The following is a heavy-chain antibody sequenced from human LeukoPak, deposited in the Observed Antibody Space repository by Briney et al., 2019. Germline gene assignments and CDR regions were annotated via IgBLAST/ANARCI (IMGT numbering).Heavy chain of an antibody. CDR3: ARDPTNYDFWSGYHIYYMDV. Sequence: ASVKVSCKASGYTFTSYGISWVRQAPGQGLEWMGWISAYNGNTNYAQKLQGRVTMTTDTSTSTAYMELRSLRSDDTAVHYCARDPTNYDFWSGYHIYYMDVWGKGTTVTVSS. CDR2: ISAYNGNT. V-gene: IGHV1-18*01. J-gene: IGHJ6*03. D-gene: IGHD3-3*01. CDR1: GYTFTSYG.